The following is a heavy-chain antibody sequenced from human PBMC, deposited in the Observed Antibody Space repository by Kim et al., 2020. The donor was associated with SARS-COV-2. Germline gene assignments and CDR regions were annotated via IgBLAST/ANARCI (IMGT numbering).Heavy chain of an antibody. CDR3: AKDSPPGYSSGWYSRNYFDY. V-gene: IGHV3-30*18. D-gene: IGHD6-19*01. Sequence: GSLRLSCAASGFTFSSYGMHWVRQAPGKGLEWVAVISYDGSNKYYADSVKGRFTISRDNSKNTLYLQMNSLRAEDTAVYYCAKDSPPGYSSGWYSRNYFDYWGQGTLVTVSS. CDR2: ISYDGSNK. J-gene: IGHJ4*02. CDR1: GFTFSSYG.